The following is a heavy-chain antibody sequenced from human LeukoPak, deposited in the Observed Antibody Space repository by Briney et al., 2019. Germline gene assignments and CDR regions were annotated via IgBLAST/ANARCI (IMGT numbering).Heavy chain of an antibody. CDR2: ISAYNGNT. V-gene: IGHV1-18*01. CDR1: GYTFTSYA. J-gene: IGHJ4*02. D-gene: IGHD3-10*01. CDR3: ARDPGSGMLDY. Sequence: GASVKVSCKASGYTFTSYAMNWVRQAPGQGLEWMGWISAYNGNTNYAQKLQGRVTMTTDTSTSTAYMELRSLRSDDTAVYYCARDPGSGMLDYWGQGTLVTVSS.